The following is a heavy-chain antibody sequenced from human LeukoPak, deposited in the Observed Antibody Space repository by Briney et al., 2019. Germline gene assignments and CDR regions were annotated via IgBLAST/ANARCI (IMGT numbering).Heavy chain of an antibody. V-gene: IGHV4-59*08. CDR1: GGSISSYC. CDR3: ARGCRDGYSNYWYFDL. CDR2: IYYSGST. Sequence: PSETLSLTCTVSGGSISSYCWSWIRQPPGKGLEWIGYIYYSGSTNYNPSLKGRVTISVDTSKNQFSLKLTSVTAADTAVYYCARGCRDGYSNYWYFDLWGRGTLVTVSS. J-gene: IGHJ2*01. D-gene: IGHD5-24*01.